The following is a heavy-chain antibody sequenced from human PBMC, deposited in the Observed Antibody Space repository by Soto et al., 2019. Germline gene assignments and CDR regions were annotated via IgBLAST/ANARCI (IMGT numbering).Heavy chain of an antibody. V-gene: IGHV1-69*01. CDR3: EGSRNYYCSWSYGVDY. CDR1: GGTFSSYA. Sequence: QVQLLQSGAEVKKPGSSVKVSCKASGGTFSSYAISWVRQAPGQGLEWMGGIIPIFGTANYAQKFQARVTITADETMSTAYIELSSLRSEDTAVYYCEGSRNYYCSWSYGVDYWGQGTLVTVSS. J-gene: IGHJ4*02. CDR2: IIPIFGTA. D-gene: IGHD3-10*01.